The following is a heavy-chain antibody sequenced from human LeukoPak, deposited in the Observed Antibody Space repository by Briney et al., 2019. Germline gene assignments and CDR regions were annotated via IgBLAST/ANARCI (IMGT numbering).Heavy chain of an antibody. V-gene: IGHV1-24*01. CDR2: FDPEDGET. D-gene: IGHD1-26*01. CDR3: ATVGGSYFIHR. CDR1: GYTLTELS. J-gene: IGHJ5*02. Sequence: GASVKVSCKVSGYTLTELSMHWVRQAPGKGLEWVGGFDPEDGETIYAQKFQVRVTMTEDTSTDTAYMELSSLRSEDTGVYYCATVGGSYFIHRWGQGTLVSVFS.